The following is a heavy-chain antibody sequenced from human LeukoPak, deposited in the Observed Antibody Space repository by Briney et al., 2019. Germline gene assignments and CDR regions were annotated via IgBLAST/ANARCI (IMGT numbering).Heavy chain of an antibody. V-gene: IGHV3-53*04. CDR2: IYGGGST. J-gene: IGHJ4*02. CDR3: ARGAGAEFDY. Sequence: GGSLRLSCAASGFTVSSNYMSWVRQAPGKGLEWVSIIYGGGSTYYADSVKGRLTISRHNSKNTLYLQMNSLRTEDTALYYCARGAGAEFDYWGQGTLVTVSS. D-gene: IGHD6-19*01. CDR1: GFTVSSNY.